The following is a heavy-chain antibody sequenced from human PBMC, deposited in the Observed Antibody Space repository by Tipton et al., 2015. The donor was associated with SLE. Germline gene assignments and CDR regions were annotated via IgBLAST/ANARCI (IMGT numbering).Heavy chain of an antibody. D-gene: IGHD3-22*01. CDR3: AKDRGWDSSAYYVDY. J-gene: IGHJ4*02. CDR1: GFAFDAYA. Sequence: SLRLSCAASGFAFDAYAMYWVRQVPGKGLEWVSGIDRNSGIISYADSVKGRFTISRDNAKKSLHLQMNSLRAEDTAMYYCAKDRGWDSSAYYVDYWGQGALVTVSS. CDR2: IDRNSGII. V-gene: IGHV3-9*01.